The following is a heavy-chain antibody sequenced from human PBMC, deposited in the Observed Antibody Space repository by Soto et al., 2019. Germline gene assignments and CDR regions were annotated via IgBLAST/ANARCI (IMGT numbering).Heavy chain of an antibody. Sequence: PGGSLRLSCVASGFSFSSNAMSWVRQAPGKGLEWVSTFGGSGNTYYADSVKGRFTISRDNSESTLYLQMNSLRTEDTAMYYCAKRLMSIHYFDYWGQGTLVTVSS. CDR1: GFSFSSNA. V-gene: IGHV3-23*01. D-gene: IGHD3-16*01. CDR2: FGGSGNT. CDR3: AKRLMSIHYFDY. J-gene: IGHJ4*02.